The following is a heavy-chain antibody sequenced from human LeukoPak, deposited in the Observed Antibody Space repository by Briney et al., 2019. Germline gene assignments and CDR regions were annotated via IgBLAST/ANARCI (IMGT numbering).Heavy chain of an antibody. CDR2: INHSGST. V-gene: IGHV4-4*02. D-gene: IGHD3-10*01. Sequence: PSGTLSLTCAVSGGSISSSNWWSWVRQPPGKGLEWIGEINHSGSTNYNPSLKSRVTISVDTSKNQFSLKLSSVTAADTAVYYCARGGDRRPPGIWGQGTMVTVSS. CDR3: ARGGDRRPPGI. J-gene: IGHJ3*02. CDR1: GGSISSSNW.